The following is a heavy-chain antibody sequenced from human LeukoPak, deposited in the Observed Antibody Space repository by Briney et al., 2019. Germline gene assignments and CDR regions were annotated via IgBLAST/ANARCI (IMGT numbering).Heavy chain of an antibody. D-gene: IGHD3-22*01. J-gene: IGHJ4*02. CDR2: ISGSGGST. CDR1: GFTFSSYA. Sequence: GGSLRLSCAASGFTFSSYAMSWVRQAPGKGLEWVSAISGSGGSTYYADSVKGRFTISRDNSKNTLYLQMNSLRAEDTAVYYCAKEWGIGYYYDSSGYYYFDYWGQGTLVTVSS. CDR3: AKEWGIGYYYDSSGYYYFDY. V-gene: IGHV3-23*01.